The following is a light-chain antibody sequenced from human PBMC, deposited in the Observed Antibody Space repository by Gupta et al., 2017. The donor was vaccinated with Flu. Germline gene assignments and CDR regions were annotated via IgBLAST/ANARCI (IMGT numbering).Light chain of an antibody. V-gene: IGKV1-8*01. J-gene: IGKJ2*01. CDR3: QQYYSYPDNT. Sequence: AIRMTQSPSSFSASTGDRVTITCRASQGISSYLAWYQQKPGKAPKLLIYAASTLQSGVPSRFSGSGSGTDFTLTISCLQSEDFATYYCQQYYSYPDNTFGQGTKLEIK. CDR2: AAS. CDR1: QGISSY.